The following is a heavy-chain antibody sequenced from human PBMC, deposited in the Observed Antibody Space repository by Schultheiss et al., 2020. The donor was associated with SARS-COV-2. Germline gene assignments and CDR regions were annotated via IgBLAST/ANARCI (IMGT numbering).Heavy chain of an antibody. V-gene: IGHV3-21*01. J-gene: IGHJ4*02. CDR3: ARAKADGSCYDY. CDR1: GFTFSSYW. D-gene: IGHD2-15*01. CDR2: ISSSSSYI. Sequence: GESLKISCAASGFTFSSYWMHWVRQAPGKGLVWVSSISSSSSYIYYADSVKGRFTISRDNAKNSLYLQMNSLRAEDTAVYYCARAKADGSCYDYWGQGTLVTVSS.